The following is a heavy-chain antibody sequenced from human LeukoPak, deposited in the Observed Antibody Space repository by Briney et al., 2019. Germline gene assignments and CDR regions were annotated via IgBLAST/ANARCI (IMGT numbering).Heavy chain of an antibody. CDR2: ISGSGGST. V-gene: IGHV3-23*01. CDR1: GFTFSSYA. J-gene: IGHJ4*02. D-gene: IGHD1-26*01. CDR3: ARLRIVGARY. Sequence: GGSLRLSCAASGFTFSSYAMSWVRHAPEKGLEWVSAISGSGGSTYYADSVKGRFTISRDNSKNTLYLQMNSLRAEDTAVYYCARLRIVGARYRVQGTLVTVSS.